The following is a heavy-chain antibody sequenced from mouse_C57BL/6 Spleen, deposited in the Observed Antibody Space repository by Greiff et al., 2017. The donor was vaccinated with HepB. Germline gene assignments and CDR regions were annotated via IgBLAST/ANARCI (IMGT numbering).Heavy chain of an antibody. V-gene: IGHV1-72*01. Sequence: QVQLKESGAELVKPGASVKLSCKASGYTFTSYWMHWVKQRPGRGLEWIGRIDPNSGGTKYNEKFKSKATLTVDKPSSTAYMQLSSLTSEDSAVYYCARGYYDYDAGRGAMDYWGQGTSVTVSS. D-gene: IGHD2-4*01. CDR1: GYTFTSYW. CDR3: ARGYYDYDAGRGAMDY. CDR2: IDPNSGGT. J-gene: IGHJ4*01.